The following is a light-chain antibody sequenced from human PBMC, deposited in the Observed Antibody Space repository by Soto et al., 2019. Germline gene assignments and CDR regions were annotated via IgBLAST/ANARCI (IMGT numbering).Light chain of an antibody. CDR1: QDIRNS. CDR3: QKYTSAPYT. V-gene: IGKV1-27*01. Sequence: DIQMTQSPSSLSASIGDRVTITCRASQDIRNSLAWYQHRSGKIPNLLIYAASNLQSGVLSRYSGRGYAADYTLTISSLQPECVAPYYWQKYTSAPYTYGPGTKLDI. CDR2: AAS. J-gene: IGKJ3*01.